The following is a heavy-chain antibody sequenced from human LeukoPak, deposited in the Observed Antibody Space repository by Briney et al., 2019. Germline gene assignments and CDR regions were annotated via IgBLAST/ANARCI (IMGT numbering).Heavy chain of an antibody. CDR3: ARGDRGSIDY. Sequence: SQTLSLTCAISGDSVTSNSVSWNWIRQSPSRGLERLGRTYYRSKWCNDYAVSVKSRVNINPDTSKNQFSLQLNSVTPEDTAVYYCARGDRGSIDYWGQGTLVTVSS. CDR2: TYYRSKWCN. CDR1: GDSVTSNSVS. J-gene: IGHJ4*02. V-gene: IGHV6-1*01. D-gene: IGHD3-10*01.